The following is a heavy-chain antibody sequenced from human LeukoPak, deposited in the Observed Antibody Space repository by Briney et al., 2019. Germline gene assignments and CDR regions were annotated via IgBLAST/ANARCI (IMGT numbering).Heavy chain of an antibody. Sequence: PSETLSLTCTVSDGSISSSSYYWGWIRQPPGKGLDWIGSLSSSGNTYYNPSLKSRVAISVDTSKNQFSLKLSSVTAADTAVYYCARMRAACYFDYWGQGTLVTVSS. CDR2: LSSSGNT. CDR3: ARMRAACYFDY. CDR1: DGSISSSSYY. D-gene: IGHD6-13*01. J-gene: IGHJ4*02. V-gene: IGHV4-39*01.